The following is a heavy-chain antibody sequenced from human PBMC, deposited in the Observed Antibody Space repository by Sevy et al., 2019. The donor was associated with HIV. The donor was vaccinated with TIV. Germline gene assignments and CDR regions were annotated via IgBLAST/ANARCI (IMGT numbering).Heavy chain of an antibody. V-gene: IGHV3-23*01. CDR2: ISGSGVST. Sequence: GGSLRLSCAVSGFTFSSYAMNWVRQAPGKGLEWVSGISGSGVSTYYADSVKGRFTISRDNSRNTLYLQINSLRAEDTALYYCAKDLAYDNTYLYFWGQGTLVTVSS. CDR1: GFTFSSYA. D-gene: IGHD3-22*01. CDR3: AKDLAYDNTYLYF. J-gene: IGHJ4*02.